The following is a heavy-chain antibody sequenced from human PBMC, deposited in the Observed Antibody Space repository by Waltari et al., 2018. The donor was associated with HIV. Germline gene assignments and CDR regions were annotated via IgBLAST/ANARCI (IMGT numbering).Heavy chain of an antibody. CDR3: ARRPSGSTGYWYFDL. CDR2: IYQSGDT. D-gene: IGHD6-19*01. J-gene: IGHJ2*01. Sequence: QVQLQESGPGLVKPSETLSLTCAVPGYSISNGYFWGWIRQPPGKGLEWIGSIYQSGDTHYNPSLKSRVTISLDMSKNQFSLKLTSVTAADTAVYYCARRPSGSTGYWYFDLWSRGTLVTVSS. V-gene: IGHV4-38-2*01. CDR1: GYSISNGYF.